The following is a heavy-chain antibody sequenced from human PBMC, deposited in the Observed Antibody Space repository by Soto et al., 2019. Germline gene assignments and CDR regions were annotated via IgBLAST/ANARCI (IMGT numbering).Heavy chain of an antibody. CDR3: ARAPTYSYGSGTPYYFYAMDV. D-gene: IGHD3-10*01. CDR2: IYNSGST. Sequence: PSETLSLTCTVSGDSVSRYYWNWIRQPPGKGLEWIGYIYNSGSTNYNPSLKSRVTISVDTSKNQFSLTLTSGTAADTAVYYCARAPTYSYGSGTPYYFYAMDVWGQGTTVTVSS. CDR1: GDSVSRYY. V-gene: IGHV4-59*02. J-gene: IGHJ6*02.